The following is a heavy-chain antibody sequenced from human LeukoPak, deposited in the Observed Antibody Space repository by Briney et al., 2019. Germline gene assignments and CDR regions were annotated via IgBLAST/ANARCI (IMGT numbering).Heavy chain of an antibody. CDR2: ISSSSSYI. V-gene: IGHV3-21*01. CDR3: ARADGGAFDI. J-gene: IGHJ3*02. CDR1: GFTFSSFN. D-gene: IGHD2-15*01. Sequence: GGSLRLSCAASGFTFSSFNMDWVRQAPGKGLEWVSSISSSSSYIYYADSVKGRFTISRDNAKNSLYLQMNSLRAEDTAVYYCARADGGAFDIWGQGTMATVSS.